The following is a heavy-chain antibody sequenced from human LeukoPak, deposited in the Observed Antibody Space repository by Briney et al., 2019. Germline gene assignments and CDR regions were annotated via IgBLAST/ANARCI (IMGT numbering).Heavy chain of an antibody. J-gene: IGHJ4*02. CDR1: GGSINSGTYY. Sequence: PSQTLSLTCTVSGGSINSGTYYWNWIRQPAGKGLEWIGRIYTSGTTHYNPSLKSRVTMSVDTSKNQFSLNLSSVTAADTAVYYCARFSSIAAAFDYWGLGTLVTVSS. CDR2: IYTSGTT. V-gene: IGHV4-61*02. D-gene: IGHD6-13*01. CDR3: ARFSSIAAAFDY.